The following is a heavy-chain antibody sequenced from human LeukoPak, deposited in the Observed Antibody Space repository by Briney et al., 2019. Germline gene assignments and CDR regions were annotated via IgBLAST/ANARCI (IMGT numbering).Heavy chain of an antibody. V-gene: IGHV3-23*01. CDR1: GFTFSRYA. J-gene: IGHJ4*02. D-gene: IGHD3-10*01. Sequence: GGSLRLSCAASGFTFSRYAMSWVRQAPGRGLEWVSAISGSGGSTYYADSVKGRFTISRDNYMDTLHLQMNSLRAEDTAVYYCAKGQDILSQLVPIDHWGQGTLVTVSS. CDR2: ISGSGGST. CDR3: AKGQDILSQLVPIDH.